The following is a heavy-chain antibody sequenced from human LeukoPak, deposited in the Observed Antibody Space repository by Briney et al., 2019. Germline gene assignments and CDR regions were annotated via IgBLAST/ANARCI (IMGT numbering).Heavy chain of an antibody. CDR2: INPSGGST. CDR3: AREGHGPQNYYYYYYMDV. V-gene: IGHV1-46*03. CDR1: GYTFTSYY. Sequence: ASVKDSCKASGYTFTSYYMHWVRQAPGQGLEWMGIINPSGGSTSYAQKFQGRVTMTRDTSTSTVYMELSSLRSEDTAVYYCAREGHGPQNYYYYYYMDVWGKGTTVTVSS. J-gene: IGHJ6*03. D-gene: IGHD2-8*01.